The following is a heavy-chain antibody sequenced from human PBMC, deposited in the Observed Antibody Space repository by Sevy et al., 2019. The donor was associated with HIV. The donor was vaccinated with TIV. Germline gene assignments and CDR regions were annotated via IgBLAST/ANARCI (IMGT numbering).Heavy chain of an antibody. CDR1: GLTFSTYG. J-gene: IGHJ4*02. Sequence: GGSLRLSCAASGLTFSTYGMHWVRQAPGKGLEWVAVKSYDGNIQYYADSVKGRFTVSRDNSKNTLYLQMNSLRAEDSAVYYCAKDQGGYNYAPGYWGQGTLVTVSS. CDR2: KSYDGNIQ. D-gene: IGHD5-18*01. V-gene: IGHV3-30*18. CDR3: AKDQGGYNYAPGY.